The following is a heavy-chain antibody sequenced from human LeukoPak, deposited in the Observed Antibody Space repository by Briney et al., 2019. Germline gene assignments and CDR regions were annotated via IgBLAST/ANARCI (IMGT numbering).Heavy chain of an antibody. V-gene: IGHV3-64*01. D-gene: IGHD3-16*01. CDR2: ISSNGGST. Sequence: GGSLRLSCAASGFTFSSYAMHWVRQAPGKGLECVSAISSNGGSTYYANSVKGRFTISRDNSKNTLYLQMGSLRAEDMAVYYCAKDLRAWYYDPNGQYFSYGMDIWGQGTTVAVSS. J-gene: IGHJ6*02. CDR3: AKDLRAWYYDPNGQYFSYGMDI. CDR1: GFTFSSYA.